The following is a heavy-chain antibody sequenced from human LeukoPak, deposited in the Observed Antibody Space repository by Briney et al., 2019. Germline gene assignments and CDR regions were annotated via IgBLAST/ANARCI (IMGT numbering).Heavy chain of an antibody. CDR1: GFTFSGYS. CDR2: ISSSSSTI. V-gene: IGHV3-48*02. J-gene: IGHJ6*02. CDR3: ARDSRDPTPSYYYYYYGMDV. Sequence: PGGSLRLSCAASGFTFSGYSMNWVRQAPGKGLEWVSYISSSSSTIYYADSVKGRFTISRDNAKNSLYLQMNSLRDEDTAVYYCARDSRDPTPSYYYYYYGMDVWGQGTTVTVSS.